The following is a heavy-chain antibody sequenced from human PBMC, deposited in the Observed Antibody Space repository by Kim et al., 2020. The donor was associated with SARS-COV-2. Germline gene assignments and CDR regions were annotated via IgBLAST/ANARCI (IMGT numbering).Heavy chain of an antibody. Sequence: NKNYAQKLQGRVTMTTDTSTNTAYMELRSLRSDDTAGYYCAGRKTNWFDPWGQGTLVTVSS. V-gene: IGHV1-18*01. CDR2: NK. CDR3: AGRKTNWFDP. J-gene: IGHJ5*02.